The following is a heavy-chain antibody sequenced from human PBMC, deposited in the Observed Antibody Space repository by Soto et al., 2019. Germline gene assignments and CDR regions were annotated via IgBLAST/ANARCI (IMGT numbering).Heavy chain of an antibody. CDR2: IHYSGST. Sequence: QVQLQESGPGLVKPSETLSLTCTVSGGSVSSGSYYWSWIRQPPGKGLEWIGYIHYSGSTNYNPSLKSRVTISVDTSKNQFSLKLSSVTAADTAVYYCASPSLLAARHYYYYGMDVWGQGTTVTVSS. D-gene: IGHD6-6*01. J-gene: IGHJ6*02. CDR3: ASPSLLAARHYYYYGMDV. CDR1: GGSVSSGSYY. V-gene: IGHV4-61*01.